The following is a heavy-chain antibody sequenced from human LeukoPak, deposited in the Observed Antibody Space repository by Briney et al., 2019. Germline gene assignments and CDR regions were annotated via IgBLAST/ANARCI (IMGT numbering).Heavy chain of an antibody. D-gene: IGHD3-9*01. CDR1: GYTFTSYY. J-gene: IGHJ4*02. CDR3: ARVENDILTGYYKSLDY. V-gene: IGHV1-2*02. Sequence: ASLKLSCTASGYTFTSYYMHWVRQAPGQGLEWMGCINPNSGGTNYAQKFQGRVTMTRDTSISTAYMELSRLRSDDTAVYYCARVENDILTGYYKSLDYWGQGTLVTVSS. CDR2: INPNSGGT.